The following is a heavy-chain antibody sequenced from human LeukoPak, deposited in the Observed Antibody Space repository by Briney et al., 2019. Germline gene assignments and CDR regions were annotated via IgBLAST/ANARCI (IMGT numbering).Heavy chain of an antibody. J-gene: IGHJ4*02. Sequence: PGGSLRLSCAASGFTLSDHYMDWVRQAPGKGLEWVGRTRNKANSYTTEYAASVKGRFTISRDDSKNSLFLQMNSLKTEDTDVYYCERGGDSGWYFDYWGQGTLVTVSS. CDR1: GFTLSDHY. D-gene: IGHD2-21*02. V-gene: IGHV3-72*01. CDR3: ERGGDSGWYFDY. CDR2: TRNKANSYTT.